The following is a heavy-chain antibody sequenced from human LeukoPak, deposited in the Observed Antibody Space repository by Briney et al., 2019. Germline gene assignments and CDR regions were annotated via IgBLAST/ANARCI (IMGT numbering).Heavy chain of an antibody. Sequence: ASVKVSCKASGYTFTGYYMHWVRQAPGQGLEWMGIINPSGGSTTYAQKFQGRVTMTRDTSTSTVYMELSSLRSEDTAVYYCARNRNIRGPREPFAYWGQGTLVTVPS. J-gene: IGHJ4*02. D-gene: IGHD1-14*01. CDR2: INPSGGST. V-gene: IGHV1-46*01. CDR3: ARNRNIRGPREPFAY. CDR1: GYTFTGYY.